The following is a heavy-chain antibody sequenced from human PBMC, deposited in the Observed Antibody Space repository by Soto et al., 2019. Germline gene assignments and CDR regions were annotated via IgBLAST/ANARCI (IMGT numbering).Heavy chain of an antibody. V-gene: IGHV4-34*01. CDR2: INHSGST. J-gene: IGHJ4*02. Sequence: QVQLQQWGAGLLKPSETLSLTCAVYGGSFSGYYWSWIRQPPGKGLEWIGEINHSGSTNYNPSLKSRVTISVDTSKNQFSLKLSSVTAADTAVYYCARGPHFNWGSMIDYWGQGTLVTASS. D-gene: IGHD3-16*01. CDR1: GGSFSGYY. CDR3: ARGPHFNWGSMIDY.